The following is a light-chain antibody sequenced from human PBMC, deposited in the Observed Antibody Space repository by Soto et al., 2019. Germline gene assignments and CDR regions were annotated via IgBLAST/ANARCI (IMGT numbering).Light chain of an antibody. J-gene: IGKJ4*01. CDR3: QQRGNWPLT. CDR2: DAS. Sequence: EIVLTQSPATLSLSPGERATLSCRASQSVSSYLAWYQQKPGQAPRLLIYDASNRATGIPDRFSGSGSGTEFTLTINSLEPEDFAVYYCQQRGNWPLTFGGGTTVEIK. CDR1: QSVSSY. V-gene: IGKV3-11*01.